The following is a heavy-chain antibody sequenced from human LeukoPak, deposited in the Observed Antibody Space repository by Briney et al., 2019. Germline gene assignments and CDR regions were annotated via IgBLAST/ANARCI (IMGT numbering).Heavy chain of an antibody. D-gene: IGHD3-10*01. CDR2: ISGSTGNT. Sequence: ASVKVSCKASGYLSTRYGFIWVRQAPGHGLQWMGWISGSTGNTNYAQIVQGRVSMTTDTSTNTAYMELRSLTVDETAVYYCARAGRGTYYYFDVWGQGTLVTVSS. V-gene: IGHV1-18*01. CDR1: GYLSTRYG. CDR3: ARAGRGTYYYFDV. J-gene: IGHJ4*02.